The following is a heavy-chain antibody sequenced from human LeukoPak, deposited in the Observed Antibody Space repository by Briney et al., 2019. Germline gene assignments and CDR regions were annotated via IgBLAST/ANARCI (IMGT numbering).Heavy chain of an antibody. CDR1: GYSFSEYW. J-gene: IGHJ6*03. V-gene: IGHV5-51*01. Sequence: GESLKISCKGSGYSFSEYWIGWVRQMPGKGLEWTGIIYPGDSDTRYSPSFEGQVSISVDESISTAYLQWSSLKASDTAMSYCERFHTYFWSVSDFYYMDVWSKGTTVTVSS. CDR2: IYPGDSDT. CDR3: ERFHTYFWSVSDFYYMDV. D-gene: IGHD3-3*01.